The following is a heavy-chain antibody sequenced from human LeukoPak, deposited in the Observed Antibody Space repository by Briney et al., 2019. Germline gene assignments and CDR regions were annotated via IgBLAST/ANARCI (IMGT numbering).Heavy chain of an antibody. V-gene: IGHV6-1*01. D-gene: IGHD5-12*01. CDR1: GDNVSSNSAA. J-gene: IGHJ5*02. CDR2: TYYRSKWYT. CDR3: ARISRGTSPS. Sequence: SQTLSLTCAISGDNVSSNSAAWNWIRQSPSRGLEWLGRTYYRSKWYTNYAVSVESRITINPDTSKNHFSLQLNSVTPEDTAVYYCARISRGTSPSWGQGTLVTVSS.